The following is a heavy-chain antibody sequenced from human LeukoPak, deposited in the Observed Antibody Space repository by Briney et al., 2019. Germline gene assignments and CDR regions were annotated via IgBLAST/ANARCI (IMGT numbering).Heavy chain of an antibody. V-gene: IGHV3-13*01. J-gene: IGHJ4*02. CDR1: GFTFSSYG. CDR3: ARAQRFGDYDY. CDR2: IGTAGDT. D-gene: IGHD3-10*01. Sequence: PGGSLRLSCAASGFTFSSYGMHWVRQATGKGLEWVSAIGTAGDTYYPGSVKGRFTISRENAKNSLYLQMNSLRAGDTAVYYCARAQRFGDYDYWGQGTLVTVSS.